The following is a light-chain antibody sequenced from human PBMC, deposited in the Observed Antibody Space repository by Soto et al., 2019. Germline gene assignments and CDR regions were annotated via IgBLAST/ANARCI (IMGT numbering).Light chain of an antibody. J-gene: IGLJ3*02. CDR1: SSNIGAGYD. CDR3: QSYDSGLPWV. V-gene: IGLV1-40*01. Sequence: QSVLTQPPSVSGVPGQRVTIFCTGTSSNIGAGYDVHWYQQLPGTVPKLLIYGSNNRPSGVPDRFSGSKSGTSASLAITGLHADDEATYYCQSYDSGLPWVFGGGTKLTVL. CDR2: GSN.